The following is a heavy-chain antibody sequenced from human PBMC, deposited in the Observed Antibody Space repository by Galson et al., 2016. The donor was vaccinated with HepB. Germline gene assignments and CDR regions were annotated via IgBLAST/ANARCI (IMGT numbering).Heavy chain of an antibody. CDR2: ITPIFGTT. CDR1: GGSFSSDS. J-gene: IGHJ5*02. Sequence: SVKVSCKASGGSFSSDSIAWVRQAPGQGLEWMGAITPIFGTTNYAQKFQGRVTINADTSTSTGYMELSSLTSEDTAMYYCARQWQAARGWFDPWGQGTLVTVSS. D-gene: IGHD6-19*01. CDR3: ARQWQAARGWFDP. V-gene: IGHV1-69*06.